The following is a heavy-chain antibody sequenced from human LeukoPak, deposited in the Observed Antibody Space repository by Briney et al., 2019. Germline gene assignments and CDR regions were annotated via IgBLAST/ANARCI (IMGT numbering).Heavy chain of an antibody. CDR1: GGSITSSNYQ. V-gene: IGHV4-39*01. D-gene: IGHD5-18*01. CDR2: ISYSGST. J-gene: IGHJ5*02. Sequence: SETLSLTCTVSGGSITSSNYQWGWIRQPPGKGLEWIGSISYSGSTYFNLSLKSRVMISVDTSNNQFSLKLTSVTAADTAVYYCARQWILQRGTNRFDPWGQGTLVTVSS. CDR3: ARQWILQRGTNRFDP.